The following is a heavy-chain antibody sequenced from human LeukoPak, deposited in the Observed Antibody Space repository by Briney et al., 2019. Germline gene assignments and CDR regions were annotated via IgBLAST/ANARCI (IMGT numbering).Heavy chain of an antibody. J-gene: IGHJ4*02. CDR1: GFTFDDYA. V-gene: IGHV3-9*03. D-gene: IGHD6-13*01. Sequence: GGSLRLSCAASGFTFDDYAMHWVRHAPGKGLEWVSGISWNSGSIVYADSVKGRFTISRDNAKNSLYLQMNSLRAEDMALYYCAKGLEQQLVPDFDYWGQGTLVTVSS. CDR3: AKGLEQQLVPDFDY. CDR2: ISWNSGSI.